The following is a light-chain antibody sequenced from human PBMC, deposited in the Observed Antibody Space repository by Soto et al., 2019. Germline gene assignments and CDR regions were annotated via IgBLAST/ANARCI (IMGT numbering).Light chain of an antibody. Sequence: DVVLTQSPLSLPVNFGQPASISCRSSKSLVYSDGNTHLSWFHQRPGQSPRRLIYRVSSRDSGATVRFSGSGSGTDFTLGISRVEAEDVGIYFCTHGTHWPRTFGQGTKVEVQ. CDR2: RVS. J-gene: IGKJ1*01. CDR1: KSLVYSDGNTH. CDR3: THGTHWPRT. V-gene: IGKV2-30*01.